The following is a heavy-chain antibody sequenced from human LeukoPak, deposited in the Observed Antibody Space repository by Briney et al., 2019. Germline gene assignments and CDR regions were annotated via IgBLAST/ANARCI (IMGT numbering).Heavy chain of an antibody. V-gene: IGHV4-31*03. D-gene: IGHD6-13*01. Sequence: SETLSLTCTVSGGSISSGGYYWSWIRQHPGKGLEWIGYIYYSGSTYYNPSLKSRVTISVDTSKNQFSLKLSSVTAADTAVYYCARGEIAEGFDAFDIWGQGTTVTVSS. CDR3: ARGEIAEGFDAFDI. J-gene: IGHJ3*02. CDR2: IYYSGST. CDR1: GGSISSGGYY.